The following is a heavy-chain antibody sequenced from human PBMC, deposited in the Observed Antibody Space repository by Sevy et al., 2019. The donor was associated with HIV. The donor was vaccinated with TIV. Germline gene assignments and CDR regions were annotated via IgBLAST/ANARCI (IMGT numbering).Heavy chain of an antibody. Sequence: GGSLRLSCAVSGFTVSSNYMNWVRQAPGKGLEWVSVIYTDGSTYYADSVKGRFTISRHNSENTLSLQMNSLGVEDTAVYYCAGTRHYYDSSGYYQWDVFDIWGQGTMVTVSS. CDR2: IYTDGST. D-gene: IGHD3-22*01. CDR1: GFTVSSNY. V-gene: IGHV3-53*04. J-gene: IGHJ3*02. CDR3: AGTRHYYDSSGYYQWDVFDI.